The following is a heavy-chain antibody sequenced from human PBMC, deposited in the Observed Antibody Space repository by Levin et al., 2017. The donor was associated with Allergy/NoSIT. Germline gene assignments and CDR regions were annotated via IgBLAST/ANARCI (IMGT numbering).Heavy chain of an antibody. V-gene: IGHV1-69*01. CDR3: ARGESSGSYPAYYYYYGMDV. CDR2: IIPIFGTA. Sequence: KISCKASGGTFSSYAISWVRQAPGQGLEWMGGIIPIFGTANYAQKFQGRVTITADESTSTAYMELSSLRSEDTAVYYCARGESSGSYPAYYYYYGMDVWGQGTTVTVSS. J-gene: IGHJ6*02. CDR1: GGTFSSYA. D-gene: IGHD1-26*01.